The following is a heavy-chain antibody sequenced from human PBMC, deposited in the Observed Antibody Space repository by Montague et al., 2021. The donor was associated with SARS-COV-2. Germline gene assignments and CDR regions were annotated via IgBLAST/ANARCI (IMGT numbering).Heavy chain of an antibody. CDR3: AKASRGYGGDFDS. V-gene: IGHV4-59*02. D-gene: IGHD4-23*01. J-gene: IGHJ4*02. Sequence: SETLSLTCSVSGDSVNRNYWSWVRQPPGKGLEWLGHIFYSGSTYNPSLNSRVTMSLDTSKNHFSLTLISVTAADTAVYYCAKASRGYGGDFDSWGQGTLVIVSS. CDR1: GDSVNRNY. CDR2: IFYSGST.